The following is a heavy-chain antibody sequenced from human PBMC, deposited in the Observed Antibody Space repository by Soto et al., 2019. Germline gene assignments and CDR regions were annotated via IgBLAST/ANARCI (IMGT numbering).Heavy chain of an antibody. D-gene: IGHD3-10*01. CDR2: IYYSGRT. CDR3: ARRLESRSFWFDP. V-gene: IGHV4-30-4*01. Sequence: SETLSLTCTVSGGSISSGDYYWSWIRQPPGKGLEWIGYIYYSGRTYYNPSLHSRVSIAVDTTENQLSLNLNSVTAADTAIYYCARRLESRSFWFDPWGQGTQVTVSS. J-gene: IGHJ5*02. CDR1: GGSISSGDYY.